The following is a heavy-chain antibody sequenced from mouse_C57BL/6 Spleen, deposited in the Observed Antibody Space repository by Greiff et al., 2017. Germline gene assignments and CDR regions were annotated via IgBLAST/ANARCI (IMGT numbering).Heavy chain of an antibody. V-gene: IGHV1-42*01. CDR1: GYSFTGYY. Sequence: VQLQQSGPELVKPGASVKISCKASGYSFTGYYMNWVKQSPEKSLEWIGEINPSTGGTTYNQKFKAKATLTVDKSSSTAYMQLKSLTSEDSAVYYCATGNYPFAYWGQGTLVTVSA. J-gene: IGHJ3*01. CDR2: INPSTGGT. D-gene: IGHD2-1*01. CDR3: ATGNYPFAY.